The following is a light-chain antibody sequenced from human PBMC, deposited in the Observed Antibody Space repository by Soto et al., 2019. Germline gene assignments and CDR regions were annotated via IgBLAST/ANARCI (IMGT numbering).Light chain of an antibody. CDR1: QSVSSNY. CDR2: CSS. Sequence: EIVLTQSPGTLSLSPGERASLSCRASQSVSSNYLAWYQQKHGQAPRLLIYCSSSRATGIPDRFSGSGSGTDFTLTISRLEPEDFAVYFCQQYGSSPRTFGQGNKVDIK. CDR3: QQYGSSPRT. V-gene: IGKV3-20*01. J-gene: IGKJ1*01.